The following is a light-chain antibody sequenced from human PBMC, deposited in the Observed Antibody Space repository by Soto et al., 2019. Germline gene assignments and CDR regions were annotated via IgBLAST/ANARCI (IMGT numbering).Light chain of an antibody. CDR1: QSISSW. CDR3: QRDNSYLWI. Sequence: DSLMTQSASTLSSSVVDMVTITCRASQSISSWLAWYQQKPGKAPKLLIYKASSLESGVPARFSGSGSGTEFTLTISSLQPDDVATYHSQRDNSYLWIFGQGTKVDI. CDR2: KAS. V-gene: IGKV1-5*03. J-gene: IGKJ1*01.